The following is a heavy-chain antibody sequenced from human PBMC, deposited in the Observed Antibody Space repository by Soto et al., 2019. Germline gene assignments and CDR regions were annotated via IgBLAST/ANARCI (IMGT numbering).Heavy chain of an antibody. CDR2: ISAHNGEI. D-gene: IGHD3-22*01. V-gene: IGHV1-18*01. CDR1: GYTFTSYG. J-gene: IGHJ4*02. Sequence: QVHLVQSGAEVKKPGASVNVSCNASGYTFTSYGLSWVRQAPGQGLEWMGWISAHNGEINSAQKFHGRVTMTTDTSTSTAYMELRSLRSDDTAVYYCARDTYYYGSCGCTLWGQGTLVTVSS. CDR3: ARDTYYYGSCGCTL.